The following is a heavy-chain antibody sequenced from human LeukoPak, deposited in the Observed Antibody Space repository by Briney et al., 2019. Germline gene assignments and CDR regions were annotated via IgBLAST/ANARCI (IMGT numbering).Heavy chain of an antibody. D-gene: IGHD4-23*01. CDR2: IYHSGST. V-gene: IGHV4-38-2*02. CDR1: GYSISSGYY. J-gene: IGHJ4*02. Sequence: SETLSLTCTVSGYSISSGYYWGWIRQPPGKGLEWIGSIYHSGSTYHNPSLKSRVTISVDTSKNQFSLKLSSVTAADTAVYYCARVGGNPYFDYWGQGTLVTVSS. CDR3: ARVGGNPYFDY.